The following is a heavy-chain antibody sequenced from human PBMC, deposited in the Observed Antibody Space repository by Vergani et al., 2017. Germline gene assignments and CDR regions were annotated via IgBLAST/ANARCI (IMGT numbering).Heavy chain of an antibody. CDR3: AKDIPGAAAEGNDAFDI. J-gene: IGHJ3*02. Sequence: EVQLVESGGVVVQPGGSLRLSCAASGFTFDDYTMHWVRQAPGKGLEWVSLISWDGGSTYYADSVKGRFTISRDNSKNSLYLQMNSLRTEDTALYYCAKDIPGAAAEGNDAFDIWGQGTMVTVSS. CDR1: GFTFDDYT. CDR2: ISWDGGST. D-gene: IGHD6-13*01. V-gene: IGHV3-43*01.